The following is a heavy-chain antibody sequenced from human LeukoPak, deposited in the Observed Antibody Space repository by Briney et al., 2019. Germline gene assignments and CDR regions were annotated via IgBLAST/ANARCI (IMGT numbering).Heavy chain of an antibody. CDR2: ISGSGGST. CDR1: GFTFSSCA. J-gene: IGHJ4*02. CDR3: ARAPGEYNFGSFDY. V-gene: IGHV3-23*01. D-gene: IGHD5-18*01. Sequence: GGSLRLSCEASGFTFSSCAMSGVGQAPGKGLKWVSTISGSGGSTYYADSVKGRFTISRDNSQNTLYLQMNSLRAEDTAIYFCARAPGEYNFGSFDYWGQGALVTVSS.